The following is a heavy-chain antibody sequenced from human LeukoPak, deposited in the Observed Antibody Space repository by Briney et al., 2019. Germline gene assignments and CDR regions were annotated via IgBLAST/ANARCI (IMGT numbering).Heavy chain of an antibody. CDR2: IYYSGST. D-gene: IGHD5-12*01. CDR3: ASSIVATIGDYYYGMDV. CDR1: GGSISSSSYY. J-gene: IGHJ6*02. Sequence: SETLSLTCTVSGGSISSSSYYWGWIRQPPGKGLEWIGSIYYSGSTYYNPSLKSRVTISVDTSKNQFSLKLSSVTAADTAVYYCASSIVATIGDYYYGMDVWGQGTTVTVSS. V-gene: IGHV4-39*01.